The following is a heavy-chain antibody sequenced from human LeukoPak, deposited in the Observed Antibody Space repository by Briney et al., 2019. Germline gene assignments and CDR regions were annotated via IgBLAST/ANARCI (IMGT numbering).Heavy chain of an antibody. Sequence: ASVKVSCKASGYTFTSYYMHWVRQAPGQGLEWMGIINPSGGSTSYAQKLQGRVTMTTDTSTSTAYMELRSLRSDDTAVYYCARAWELLSDHAFDIWGQGTMVTVSS. J-gene: IGHJ3*02. D-gene: IGHD1-26*01. CDR2: INPSGGST. V-gene: IGHV1-46*01. CDR3: ARAWELLSDHAFDI. CDR1: GYTFTSYY.